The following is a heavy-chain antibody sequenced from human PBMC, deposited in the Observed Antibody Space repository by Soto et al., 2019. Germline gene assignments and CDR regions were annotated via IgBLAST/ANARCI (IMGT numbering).Heavy chain of an antibody. CDR3: ARSQRGRTAFTFDY. V-gene: IGHV4-61*01. CDR2: IYYSGTT. CDR1: GDSVSNDNYY. D-gene: IGHD3-16*01. J-gene: IGHJ4*02. Sequence: SETLSLTCAVSGDSVSNDNYYWSWIRQPPGKGLEWIGYIYYSGTTNYNSYLKSRLSLSVDMSKNQFSLKLASVTAADTAVYFCARSQRGRTAFTFDYWGQRALVTVSS.